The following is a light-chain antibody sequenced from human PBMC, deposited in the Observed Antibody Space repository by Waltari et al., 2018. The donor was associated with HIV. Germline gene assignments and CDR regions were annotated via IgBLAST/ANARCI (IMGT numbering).Light chain of an antibody. CDR2: DNI. J-gene: IGLJ3*02. Sequence: QPVLPQPPSVSGAPGPRVTISCPGSCADLGLGYDVQWYQQHPGTASKLLVYDNINRPSGVPDRFSGSKSGISASLAITGLQAEDEANYYCQSYDNSLSAWVFGGGTKVTVL. V-gene: IGLV1-40*01. CDR3: QSYDNSLSAWV. CDR1: CADLGLGYD.